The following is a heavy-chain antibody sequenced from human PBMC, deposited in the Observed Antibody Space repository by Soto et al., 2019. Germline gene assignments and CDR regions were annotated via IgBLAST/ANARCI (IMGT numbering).Heavy chain of an antibody. D-gene: IGHD2-8*01. CDR3: ARVGGCAYNS. Sequence: QVQLVQSGAELKKPGSSVKVSCKASGGTFSTYAINWVRQAPGQGLEWMGGILPILGPPNYAQKFKGRVTIAADYSTSTAYLELTSLRSEDTDIYYCARVGGCAYNSWGQGTLVTVSS. J-gene: IGHJ4*02. CDR1: GGTFSTYA. CDR2: ILPILGPP. V-gene: IGHV1-69*01.